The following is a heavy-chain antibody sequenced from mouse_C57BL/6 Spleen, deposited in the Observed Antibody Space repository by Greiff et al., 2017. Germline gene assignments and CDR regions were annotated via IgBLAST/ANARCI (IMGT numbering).Heavy chain of an antibody. V-gene: IGHV1-61*01. CDR2: IYPSDSET. D-gene: IGHD1-1*01. CDR1: GYTFTSYW. CDR3: ARCYGSSYLEV. J-gene: IGHJ1*03. Sequence: VQLQQPGAELVRPGSSVKLSCKASGYTFTSYWMDWVKQRPGQGLEWIGNIYPSDSETHYNQKFKDKATLTVDKSSSTAYMPLSSLTSEDSAVYYCARCYGSSYLEVWGTGTTVTVSS.